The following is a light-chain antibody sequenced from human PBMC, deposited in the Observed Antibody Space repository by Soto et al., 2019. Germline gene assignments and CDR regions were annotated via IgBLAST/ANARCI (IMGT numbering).Light chain of an antibody. CDR3: QQYYSSPLT. V-gene: IGKV2-24*01. J-gene: IGKJ4*01. CDR2: KVS. Sequence: DIVMTQPPLSSPVTLGQAASISCRSSQRLVHKDGNTYLSWFQQRPGQPPRLLIYKVSDRFSGVPDRFSGSGSGTDFTLTISSLQAEDVAVYYCQQYYSSPLTFGGGTKVDI. CDR1: QRLVHKDGNTY.